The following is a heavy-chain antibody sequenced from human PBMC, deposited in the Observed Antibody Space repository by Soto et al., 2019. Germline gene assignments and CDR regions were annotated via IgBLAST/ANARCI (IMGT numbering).Heavy chain of an antibody. CDR3: ASGRDGDY. Sequence: QVHLVQSGAEVKKPGASVKVSCKASGYTFTSYGITWVRQAPGQGLEWMGWISAHNGNTDYAQKLQGRVIVTRDTSTSTAYMELRSLISDDAAAYCCASGRDGDYWGQGALVTVSS. CDR2: ISAHNGNT. CDR1: GYTFTSYG. V-gene: IGHV1-18*01. J-gene: IGHJ4*02. D-gene: IGHD1-26*01.